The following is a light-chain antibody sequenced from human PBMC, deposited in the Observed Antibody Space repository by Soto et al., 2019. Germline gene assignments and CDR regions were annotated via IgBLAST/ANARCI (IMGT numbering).Light chain of an antibody. CDR1: QSVSSN. V-gene: IGKV3-15*01. J-gene: IGKJ1*01. CDR2: GAS. Sequence: EIVMTQSPATLSVSPGARATLSCRASQSVSSNLAWYQQKPGQAPRLLIYGASTRDTGIPARFSGSGSGTEFTLTISSLQSEDFAVYYCQQYNNWPPWTFGQGTKVEIK. CDR3: QQYNNWPPWT.